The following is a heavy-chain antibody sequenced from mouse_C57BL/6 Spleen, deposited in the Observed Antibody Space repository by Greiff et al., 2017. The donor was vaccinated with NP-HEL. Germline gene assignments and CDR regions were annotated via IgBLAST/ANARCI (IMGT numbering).Heavy chain of an antibody. D-gene: IGHD2-10*01. Sequence: ESGPGLVKPSQSLSLTCSVTGYSITSGYYWNWIRQFPGNKLEWMGYISYDGSNNYNPSLKNRISITRDTSKNQFFLKLNSVTTEDTATYYCAREVLLLYYFDYWGQGTTLTVSS. CDR1: GYSITSGYY. V-gene: IGHV3-6*01. J-gene: IGHJ2*01. CDR2: ISYDGSN. CDR3: AREVLLLYYFDY.